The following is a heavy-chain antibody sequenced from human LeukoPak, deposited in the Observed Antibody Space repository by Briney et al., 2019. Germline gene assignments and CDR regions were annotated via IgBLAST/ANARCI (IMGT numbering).Heavy chain of an antibody. D-gene: IGHD5-12*01. CDR1: GFTFSSYS. V-gene: IGHV3-21*01. J-gene: IGHJ4*02. CDR3: ARARLRLVDY. CDR2: ISSSSSYI. Sequence: PGGSLRLSCAASGFTFSSYSMNWVRQAPGKGLEWVSSISSSSSYIYYADSVKGRFTISRDNAKNSLYLQMNSLRAEDTAVYHCARARLRLVDYWGQGTLVTVSS.